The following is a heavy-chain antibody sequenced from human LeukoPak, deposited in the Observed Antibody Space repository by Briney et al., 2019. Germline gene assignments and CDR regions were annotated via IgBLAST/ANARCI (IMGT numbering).Heavy chain of an antibody. Sequence: SETLSLTCTVSGGSISNHYWSWIRQPPGKGLEWIGYIYYSGSSNYNPSLKSRVTTSVDTSKNQFSLKLSSVTAADTAVYYCARLRDWFDPWGQGTLVTVSS. CDR2: IYYSGSS. J-gene: IGHJ5*02. CDR1: GGSISNHY. V-gene: IGHV4-59*11. CDR3: ARLRDWFDP.